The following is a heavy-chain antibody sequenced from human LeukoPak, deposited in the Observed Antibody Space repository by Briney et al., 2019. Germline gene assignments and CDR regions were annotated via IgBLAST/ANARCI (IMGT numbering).Heavy chain of an antibody. CDR3: AKGLLRFLEWSPWVSDY. Sequence: PGGSLRLSCAASGFTFSSYAMSWVRQAPGKGLEWVSAISGSGGSTYYADSVKGRFTVSRDNSKNTLYLQMNSLRAEDTAVYYCAKGLLRFLEWSPWVSDYWGQGTLVTVSS. J-gene: IGHJ4*02. D-gene: IGHD3-3*01. CDR2: ISGSGGST. CDR1: GFTFSSYA. V-gene: IGHV3-23*01.